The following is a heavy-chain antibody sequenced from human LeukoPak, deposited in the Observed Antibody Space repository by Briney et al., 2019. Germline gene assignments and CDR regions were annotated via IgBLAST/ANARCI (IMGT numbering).Heavy chain of an antibody. Sequence: GGSLRLSCVASGFTFTTFAMNWFRQAPGEGLEWVSGISDSGDTTYYADSVKGRFTISRDNSKNTLYLQMNTLRAEDTALYYCAKAFNGSYRGGIDYWGQGTLVTVSS. V-gene: IGHV3-23*01. CDR3: AKAFNGSYRGGIDY. CDR1: GFTFTTFA. D-gene: IGHD1-26*01. CDR2: ISDSGDTT. J-gene: IGHJ4*02.